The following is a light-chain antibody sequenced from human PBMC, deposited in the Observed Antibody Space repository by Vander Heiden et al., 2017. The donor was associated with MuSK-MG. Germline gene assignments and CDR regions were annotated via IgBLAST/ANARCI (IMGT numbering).Light chain of an antibody. Sequence: EIVMTQSPATLSLSPGERATLSCRASKSVSNNLAWFHQKPGQAPRLLIYGASTRATGIPARFSGSGSGTEFTLTISSLQSEDFAVYYCQQYNNWPPWTFGQGTKVEIK. CDR3: QQYNNWPPWT. J-gene: IGKJ1*01. CDR2: GAS. V-gene: IGKV3-15*01. CDR1: KSVSNN.